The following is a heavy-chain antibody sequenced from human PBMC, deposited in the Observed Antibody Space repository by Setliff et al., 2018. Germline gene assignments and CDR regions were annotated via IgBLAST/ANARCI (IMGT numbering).Heavy chain of an antibody. CDR1: GYSIGSGYY. CDR3: ARRYYDSTGYYYYAFDI. D-gene: IGHD3-22*01. CDR2: ISHSGYT. Sequence: SETLSLTCGVTGYSIGSGYYWGWIRLSPGRGLEWIGDISHSGYTYYNPSLSSRVVISVDTSKNLVSLKLSSVTAADTAIYYCARRYYDSTGYYYYAFDIWGRGTMVTVSS. V-gene: IGHV4-38-2*01. J-gene: IGHJ3*02.